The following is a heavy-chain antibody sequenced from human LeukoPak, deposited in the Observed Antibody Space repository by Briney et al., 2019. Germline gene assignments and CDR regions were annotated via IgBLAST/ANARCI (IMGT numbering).Heavy chain of an antibody. D-gene: IGHD2-21*01. CDR1: GGTFSSYA. V-gene: IGHV1-69*05. CDR3: ARGLYCGGDCYYYFDY. Sequence: ASVKVSCKASGGTFSSYAISWVRQAPGQGLEWMGRIIPIFGTANYAQKFQGRVTITTDESTSTAYMELSSLRSEDTAVYYCARGLYCGGDCYYYFDYWGQGTLVTVSS. J-gene: IGHJ4*02. CDR2: IIPIFGTA.